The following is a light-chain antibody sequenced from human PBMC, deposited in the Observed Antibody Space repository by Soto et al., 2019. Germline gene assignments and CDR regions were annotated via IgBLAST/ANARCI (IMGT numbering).Light chain of an antibody. CDR3: NSYTSTSARV. CDR1: SSDVGAYNY. Sequence: QSALTQPASVSGSPGQSITISCTGTSSDVGAYNYVSWYQQYPGKAPKVIIYEATNRPSGVSNRFSGSKSGNTASLTISGLQAEDEADYYCNSYTSTSARVFGGGTKLTVL. V-gene: IGLV2-14*01. CDR2: EAT. J-gene: IGLJ3*02.